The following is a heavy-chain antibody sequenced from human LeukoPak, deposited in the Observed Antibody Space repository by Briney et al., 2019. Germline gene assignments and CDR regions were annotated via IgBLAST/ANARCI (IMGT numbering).Heavy chain of an antibody. CDR1: GYTFTSYG. CDR2: ISAYNGNT. V-gene: IGHV1-18*01. CDR3: ARRATHHPSFDY. Sequence: ASVKVSCKASGYTFTSYGISWVRQAPGQGLEWMGWISAYNGNTNYAQKLQGRVTMTADTSTSTAYMELRSLRSDDTAVYYCARRATHHPSFDYWGQGTLVTVSS. J-gene: IGHJ4*02.